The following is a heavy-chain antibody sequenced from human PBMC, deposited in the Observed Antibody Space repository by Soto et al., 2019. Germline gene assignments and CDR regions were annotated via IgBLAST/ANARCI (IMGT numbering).Heavy chain of an antibody. CDR3: AGGGVRGVITRTRDYYGMDV. D-gene: IGHD3-10*01. J-gene: IGHJ6*02. V-gene: IGHV5-51*01. Sequence: PGESLKISGKGSGYSFTSYWIGWVRQMPGKGLEWMGIIYPGDSDTRYSPSFQGQVTISADKSISTAYLQWRSLKASDTAMYYCAGGGVRGVITRTRDYYGMDVWGQGTRVTVSS. CDR2: IYPGDSDT. CDR1: GYSFTSYW.